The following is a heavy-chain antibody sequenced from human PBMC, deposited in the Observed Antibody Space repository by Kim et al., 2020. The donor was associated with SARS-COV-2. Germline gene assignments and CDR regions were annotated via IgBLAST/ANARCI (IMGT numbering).Heavy chain of an antibody. CDR3: ARAETYYYDSSGYHD. Sequence: VKVSCKASGGTFSSYAISWVRQAPGQGLEWMGRIIPILGIANYAQKFQGRVTITADKSTSTAYMELSSLRSEDTAVYYCARAETYYYDSSGYHDWGQGTLVTVSS. V-gene: IGHV1-69*04. J-gene: IGHJ4*02. D-gene: IGHD3-22*01. CDR2: IIPILGIA. CDR1: GGTFSSYA.